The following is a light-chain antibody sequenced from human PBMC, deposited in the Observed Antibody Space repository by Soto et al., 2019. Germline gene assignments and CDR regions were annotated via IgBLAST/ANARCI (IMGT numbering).Light chain of an antibody. Sequence: QSVLTQPASVSGSPGQSITISCTGTSRDVGTYSLVSWYQQHPGKAPKLMIYEGSKRPSGVSNRFSGSKSGNTASLTISGLQAEDEADYYCCSFAGSSTYVFGTGTKV. CDR3: CSFAGSSTYV. CDR2: EGS. V-gene: IGLV2-23*01. CDR1: SRDVGTYSL. J-gene: IGLJ1*01.